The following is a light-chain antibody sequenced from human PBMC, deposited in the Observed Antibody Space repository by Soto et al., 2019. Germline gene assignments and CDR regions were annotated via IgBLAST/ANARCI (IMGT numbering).Light chain of an antibody. Sequence: DIQMTQSPSTLSASVGDRVTITCRASQNIDSWLAWYQQKPGKAPKLLIYGASNLETGVPSRFSGSGSGTEFTLTSRSLRPDDFATYYCQQYNGYFGPGTKVDIK. CDR1: QNIDSW. J-gene: IGKJ3*01. V-gene: IGKV1-5*01. CDR3: QQYNGY. CDR2: GAS.